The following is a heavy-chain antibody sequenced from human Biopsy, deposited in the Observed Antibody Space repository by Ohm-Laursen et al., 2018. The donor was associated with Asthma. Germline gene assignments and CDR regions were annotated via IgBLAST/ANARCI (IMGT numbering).Heavy chain of an antibody. J-gene: IGHJ6*02. V-gene: IGHV4-39*01. Sequence: SETLSLTWGLSSGSGGYMRSGNYYWGWIRQPPGKGLEWIGSIYYSGTTYYNPSLESRVTVSADTSKNQFSLKLTSVTAADTAVYYCVRGSSSWYHGPFHYYYGLDVWGQGTTATVSS. CDR2: IYYSGTT. CDR3: VRGSSSWYHGPFHYYYGLDV. CDR1: GGYMRSGNYY. D-gene: IGHD6-13*01.